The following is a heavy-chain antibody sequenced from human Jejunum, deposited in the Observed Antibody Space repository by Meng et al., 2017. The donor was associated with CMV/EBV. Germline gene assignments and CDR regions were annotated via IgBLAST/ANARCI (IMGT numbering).Heavy chain of an antibody. J-gene: IGHJ4*02. Sequence: SSCYYWGWIRQPPGKGLEWIGSIYYSGSSYYNPSLKSRVTISLDTSKNQFSLRLSSVTAADTAVYYCARGDDFWSGYSGHNFDYWGQGTLVTVSS. CDR2: IYYSGSS. CDR1: SSCYY. V-gene: IGHV4-39*07. D-gene: IGHD3-3*01. CDR3: ARGDDFWSGYSGHNFDY.